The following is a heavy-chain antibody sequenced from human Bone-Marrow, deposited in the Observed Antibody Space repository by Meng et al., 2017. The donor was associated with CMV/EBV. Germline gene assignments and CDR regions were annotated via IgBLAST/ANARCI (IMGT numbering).Heavy chain of an antibody. V-gene: IGHV3-7*01. CDR1: RFTFSSYW. J-gene: IGHJ2*01. CDR3: ARDRLRYFDL. CDR2: TKQDGSEK. D-gene: IGHD2-21*01. Sequence: GESLKISCATSRFTFSSYWMSWVRQTPGKGLEWVANTKQDGSEKYYVDSVKGRFTISRDNAKNSLYLQMNSLRAEDTAVYYCARDRLRYFDLWGRGTLVTVSS.